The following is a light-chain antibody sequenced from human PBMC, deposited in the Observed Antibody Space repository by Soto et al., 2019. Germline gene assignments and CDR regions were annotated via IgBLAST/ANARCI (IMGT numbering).Light chain of an antibody. Sequence: DILMTQSPSSLSASVGDRVTITCRASQSISTYFNWYQQKPGKAPKLLIYAASSLQSGVPSRFSGSGSGTDFTLTISSLQPEDFATYYCQQTYSTPRTFGQGTKVEIK. CDR3: QQTYSTPRT. CDR2: AAS. V-gene: IGKV1-39*01. CDR1: QSISTY. J-gene: IGKJ1*01.